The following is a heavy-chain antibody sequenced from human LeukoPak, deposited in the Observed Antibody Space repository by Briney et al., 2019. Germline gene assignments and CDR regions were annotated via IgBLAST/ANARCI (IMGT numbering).Heavy chain of an antibody. CDR3: ARGALDYYGSGSYYMFAFDI. CDR1: GFTFSTYW. J-gene: IGHJ3*02. V-gene: IGHV3-7*01. D-gene: IGHD3-10*01. Sequence: GGSLRLSCAASGFTFSTYWMSWVRQAPGKGLEGVANIKQDGSEEYYVDSVKGRFTISRDNAKNSLYLQMNSLRAEDTAVYYCARGALDYYGSGSYYMFAFDIWGQGTMVTVSS. CDR2: IKQDGSEE.